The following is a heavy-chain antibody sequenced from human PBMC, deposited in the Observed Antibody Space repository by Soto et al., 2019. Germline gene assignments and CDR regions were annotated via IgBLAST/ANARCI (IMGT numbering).Heavy chain of an antibody. J-gene: IGHJ4*02. V-gene: IGHV3-30-3*01. Sequence: GGSLRLSCAASGFTFSTHAMHWVRQAPGKGLECVAIVSFDGSNKYYADSVKGRFTISRDNSKNTLYLQMSGLTPEDTAVYYCARDQTGITTTGGGRLDHWGQGTLVTVSS. CDR3: ARDQTGITTTGGGRLDH. CDR1: GFTFSTHA. D-gene: IGHD1-20*01. CDR2: VSFDGSNK.